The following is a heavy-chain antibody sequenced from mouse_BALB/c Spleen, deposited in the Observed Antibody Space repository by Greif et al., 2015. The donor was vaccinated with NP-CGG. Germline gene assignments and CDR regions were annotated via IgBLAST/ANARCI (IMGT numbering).Heavy chain of an antibody. CDR2: ISSGGGST. J-gene: IGHJ1*01. CDR3: ARHDRSHRYDWYFDV. V-gene: IGHV5-12-1*01. Sequence: EVKLVESGGGLVKPGGSLKLSCAASGFAFSSYDMSWVRQTPEKRLEWVAYISSGGGSTYYPDTVKGRFTISRDNAKNTLYLQMSSLKSEDTAMYYCARHDRSHRYDWYFDVWGAGTTVTVSS. D-gene: IGHD2-14*01. CDR1: GFAFSSYD.